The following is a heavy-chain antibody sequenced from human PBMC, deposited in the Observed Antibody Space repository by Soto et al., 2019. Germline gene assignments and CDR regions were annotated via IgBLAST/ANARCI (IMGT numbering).Heavy chain of an antibody. J-gene: IGHJ4*02. D-gene: IGHD6-19*01. CDR2: VSHDGRNT. CDR1: GFTFSDYA. Sequence: VQLVESGGGVVQPGRSLRLCCAASGFTFSDYAMHWVRQAPGKGLEWVAVVSHDGRNTHYADSVKGRFTISRDSSKNTVSLEMSSLRAEDTAVYYCAKGGRQWLVTSDFNYWGQGALVTVSS. CDR3: AKGGRQWLVTSDFNY. V-gene: IGHV3-30*18.